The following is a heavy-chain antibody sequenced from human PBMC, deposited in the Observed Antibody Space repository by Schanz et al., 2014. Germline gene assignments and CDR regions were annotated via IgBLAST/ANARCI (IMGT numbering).Heavy chain of an antibody. Sequence: EVQLLESGGGLVQPGGSLRLSCAASGFTFNSYAMTWVRQAPGKGLEWVSDISSGSSYANYADSVKGRFTISRDNAKNSLYLQMNSLRAEDTAVYYCARANYRRKINFDYWGRGTLVTVSS. J-gene: IGHJ4*02. CDR3: ARANYRRKINFDY. CDR2: ISSGSSYA. V-gene: IGHV3-48*04. CDR1: GFTFNSYA. D-gene: IGHD3-10*01.